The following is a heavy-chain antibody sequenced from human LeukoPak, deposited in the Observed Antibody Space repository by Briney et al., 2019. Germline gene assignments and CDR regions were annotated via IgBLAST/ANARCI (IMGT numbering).Heavy chain of an antibody. J-gene: IGHJ4*02. V-gene: IGHV1-69*01. CDR3: ASHSSGWYRFFDY. D-gene: IGHD6-19*01. Sequence: SSVKVSCKASGGTFSSYAISWVRQAPGQGLEWMGGIIPIFGTANYAQKCQGRVTITADESTSTAYMELSSLRSEDTAVYYCASHSSGWYRFFDYWGQGTLVTVSS. CDR1: GGTFSSYA. CDR2: IIPIFGTA.